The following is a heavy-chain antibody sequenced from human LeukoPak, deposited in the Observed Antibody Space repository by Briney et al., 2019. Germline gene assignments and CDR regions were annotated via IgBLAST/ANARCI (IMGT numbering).Heavy chain of an antibody. D-gene: IGHD1-1*01. CDR3: AREGTTGTTGPYFDY. CDR1: GFTFSSYA. CDR2: ISGSGGST. V-gene: IGHV3-23*01. J-gene: IGHJ4*02. Sequence: PGGSLRLSCVASGFTFSSYAMSWVRQAPGKGLEWVSAISGSGGSTYYADSVKGRFTISRDNSKNTLYLQMNSLRAEDTAVYYCAREGTTGTTGPYFDYWGQGTLVTVSS.